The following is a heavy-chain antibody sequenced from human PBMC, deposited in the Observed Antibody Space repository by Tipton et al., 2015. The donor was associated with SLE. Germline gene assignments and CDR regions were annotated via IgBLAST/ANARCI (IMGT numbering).Heavy chain of an antibody. CDR1: GFTLNDFH. V-gene: IGHV3-11*04. CDR3: ARHYYGSGSHWDFYYYYGLDV. D-gene: IGHD3-10*01. J-gene: IGHJ6*02. CDR2: MSSDGSTM. Sequence: SLRLSCAASGFTLNDFHFSWIRQAPGRGLEWVPYMSSDGSTMYYADSVKGRFTMSRDNARNSLFLQLSSLRADDTAVYYCARHYYGSGSHWDFYYYYGLDVWGRGTTVTVSS.